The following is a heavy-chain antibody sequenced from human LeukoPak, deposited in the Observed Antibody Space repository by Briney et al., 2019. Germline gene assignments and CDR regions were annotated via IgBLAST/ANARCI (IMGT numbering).Heavy chain of an antibody. J-gene: IGHJ4*02. V-gene: IGHV4-59*01. CDR3: ARVEKRCDILTGYSPSYYFDY. D-gene: IGHD3-9*01. CDR1: GGSISSYY. Sequence: PSETLSLTCTVSGGSISSYYWSWIRQHPRKRLEWIGDIYYSGSTNYIPSLKSRVTISVDTSKNQFSLKLSSVTAADRTVYDCARVEKRCDILTGYSPSYYFDYWGQGTLVTVSS. CDR2: IYYSGST.